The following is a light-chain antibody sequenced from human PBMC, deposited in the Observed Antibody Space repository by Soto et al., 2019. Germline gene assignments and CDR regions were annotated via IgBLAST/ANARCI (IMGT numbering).Light chain of an antibody. Sequence: TVLTQSPVTLSLSPGERATLSCRASQSVSTSLAWYQQKPGQAPRLLIYDASDRPPGVPARFSGSGSGTDFTLTISSLEAEDFAVYYCQHRSNWPLTFGGGTKVDIK. V-gene: IGKV3-11*01. CDR2: DAS. CDR1: QSVSTS. CDR3: QHRSNWPLT. J-gene: IGKJ4*01.